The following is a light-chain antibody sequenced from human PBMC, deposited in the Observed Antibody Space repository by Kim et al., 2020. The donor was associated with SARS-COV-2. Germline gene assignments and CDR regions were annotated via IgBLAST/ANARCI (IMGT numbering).Light chain of an antibody. CDR1: SSSHGKNY. V-gene: IGLV1-51*01. CDR3: GTWDSSLSAGV. CDR2: DNN. J-gene: IGLJ1*01. Sequence: GQKVPISCSGSSSSHGKNYVSWYQQLPGTAPKLLIYDNNKRPSGIPDRFSGSKCGTSATLGITGLQTGDEADYYCGTWDSSLSAGVFGTGTKVTVL.